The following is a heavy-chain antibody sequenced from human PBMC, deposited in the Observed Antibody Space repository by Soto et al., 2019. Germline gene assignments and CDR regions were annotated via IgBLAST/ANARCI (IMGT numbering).Heavy chain of an antibody. CDR3: ARGDEDYYDSSGYRFAFDI. CDR1: GGTFSSYT. D-gene: IGHD3-22*01. J-gene: IGHJ3*02. V-gene: IGHV1-69*02. CDR2: IIPILGIA. Sequence: QVQLVQSGAEVKKPGSSVKVSCKASGGTFSSYTISWVRQAPGQGLEWMGRIIPILGIANYAQKFQGRVTITADKSTSTAYTELSSLRSEDTAVYYCARGDEDYYDSSGYRFAFDIWGQGTMVTVSS.